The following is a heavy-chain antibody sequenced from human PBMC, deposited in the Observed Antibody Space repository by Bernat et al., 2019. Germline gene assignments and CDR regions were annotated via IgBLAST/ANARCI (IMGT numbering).Heavy chain of an antibody. CDR1: GFTFSSYG. Sequence: QVQLVESGGGVVQPGRSLRLSCAASGFTFSSYGMHWVRQAPGKGLEWVEVIWYDGSNKYYADSVKGQFTISRENSKKPLYLQMNGRGAEDTAGYYWAREGGSSGWYRAEDFQHWGQGTRVTVSS. V-gene: IGHV3-33*01. J-gene: IGHJ1*01. CDR2: IWYDGSNK. CDR3: AREGGSSGWYRAEDFQH. D-gene: IGHD6-19*01.